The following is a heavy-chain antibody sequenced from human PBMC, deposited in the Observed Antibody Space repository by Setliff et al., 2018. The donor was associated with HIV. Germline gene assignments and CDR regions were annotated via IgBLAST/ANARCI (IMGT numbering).Heavy chain of an antibody. CDR3: VRGGLTGIDL. Sequence: PSETLSLTCTVSGGALNDYSWSWIRQSPGKRLEWIGYIRYTDSTDYNPSLESRVTMSVDTSKKQISLKLTSVTAADSAVYYCVRGGLTGIDLWGQGRLVTVS. CDR2: IRYTDST. CDR1: GGALNDYS. J-gene: IGHJ5*02. V-gene: IGHV4-59*01. D-gene: IGHD3-9*01.